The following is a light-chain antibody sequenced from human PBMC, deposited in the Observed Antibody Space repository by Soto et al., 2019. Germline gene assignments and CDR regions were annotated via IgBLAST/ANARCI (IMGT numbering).Light chain of an antibody. V-gene: IGKV1-17*01. Sequence: DIPMTQSPSSLSASVGDRVTITCRASQGMSGDVGWFQQKPWKVPKRLIDAASSLQSGVPSRFSGSGSGTEYPLTSSSLQPEYFATYDCLQPSNYPRTFGHGTNVEV. CDR3: LQPSNYPRT. CDR1: QGMSGD. J-gene: IGKJ1*01. CDR2: AAS.